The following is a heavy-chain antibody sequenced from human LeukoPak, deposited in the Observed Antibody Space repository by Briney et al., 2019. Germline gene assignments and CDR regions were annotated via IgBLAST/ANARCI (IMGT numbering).Heavy chain of an antibody. CDR3: ARGYSGSWYWFDP. V-gene: IGHV4-59*01. Sequence: SETLSLTCTVSGGSICNYYWSWIRQPPGKGVEWIGNIYYSGSTNYNPSLKSRVTISVDTSKNQFSLKVSSVTAADTAVYYCARGYSGSWYWFDPWGQGTLVTVSS. J-gene: IGHJ5*02. CDR1: GGSICNYY. D-gene: IGHD6-13*01. CDR2: IYYSGST.